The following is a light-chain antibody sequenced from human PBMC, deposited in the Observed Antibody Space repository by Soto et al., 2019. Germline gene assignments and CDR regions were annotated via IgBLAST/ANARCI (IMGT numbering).Light chain of an antibody. CDR3: QSFDSSLSGWV. V-gene: IGLV1-40*01. CDR1: SSNSGAGYD. J-gene: IGLJ3*02. Sequence: QSVLTQPPSVSAAPGQRVAISCTGSSSNSGAGYDVHWYQRLPGTAPKLLVSGDTNRPSGVPDRFSGSKSGTSASLAITGLRAEDEADYYCQSFDSSLSGWVFGGGTKLTVL. CDR2: GDT.